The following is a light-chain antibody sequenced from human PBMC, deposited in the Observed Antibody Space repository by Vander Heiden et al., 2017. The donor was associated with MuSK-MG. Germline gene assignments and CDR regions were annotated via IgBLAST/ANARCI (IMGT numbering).Light chain of an antibody. CDR1: SSDVGSYNL. CDR3: CSYAGSSIPYV. CDR2: EVS. Sequence: QSALTQPASVSRSPGQSITISCTGTSSDVGSYNLVSWYQQHPGKAPKLMIHEVSKRPSGVSNRFSGSKSGNTASLTISGLQAKDEADYYCCSYAGSSIPYVFGTGTKVTVL. V-gene: IGLV2-23*02. J-gene: IGLJ1*01.